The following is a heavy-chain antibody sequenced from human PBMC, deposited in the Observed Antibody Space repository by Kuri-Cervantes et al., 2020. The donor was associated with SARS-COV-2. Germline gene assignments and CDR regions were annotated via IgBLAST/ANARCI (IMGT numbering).Heavy chain of an antibody. J-gene: IGHJ5*02. D-gene: IGHD5-24*01. Sequence: SETLSLTCTVSGGSISSGGYYWSWIRQHPGKGLEWIGYIYYSGSTYYNPSLKRRVTISVDTSKNQFSLKLSSVTAADTAVYYCARSARRDGYNYWFDPWGQGTLVTVSS. CDR3: ARSARRDGYNYWFDP. V-gene: IGHV4-31*03. CDR1: GGSISSGGYY. CDR2: IYYSGST.